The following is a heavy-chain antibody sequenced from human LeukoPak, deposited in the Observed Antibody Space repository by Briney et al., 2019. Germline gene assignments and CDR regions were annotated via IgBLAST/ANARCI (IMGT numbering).Heavy chain of an antibody. D-gene: IGHD2-2*01. CDR2: INPNSGGT. V-gene: IGHV1-2*02. CDR1: GYTFTGYY. Sequence: ASVKVSCKASGYTFTGYYMHWVRQAPGQGLEWMGWINPNSGGTNYAQKFQGRVTMTRDTSISTAYMELSRLRSDDTAVYYCARGVYASLPWTYFDYWGQGTLVTVSS. CDR3: ARGVYASLPWTYFDY. J-gene: IGHJ4*02.